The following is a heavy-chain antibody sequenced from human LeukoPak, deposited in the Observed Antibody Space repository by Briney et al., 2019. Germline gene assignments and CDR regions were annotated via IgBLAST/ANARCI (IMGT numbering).Heavy chain of an antibody. Sequence: GASVKLSCKASGYTFDNYNIHWLRQAPGQGLEWMGWINPNSGGTNYAQKFQGRVTMTRDTSISTAYMELRSLRSDDTAVYYCARGDYGLFDYWGQGTLVTVSS. V-gene: IGHV1-2*02. J-gene: IGHJ4*02. CDR3: ARGDYGLFDY. CDR1: GYTFDNYN. CDR2: INPNSGGT. D-gene: IGHD4-17*01.